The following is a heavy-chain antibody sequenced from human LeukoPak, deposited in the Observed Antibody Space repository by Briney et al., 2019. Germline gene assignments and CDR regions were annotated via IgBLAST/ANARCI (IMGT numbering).Heavy chain of an antibody. CDR3: AKEYVGSLFYYGMDV. J-gene: IGHJ6*02. CDR1: GDSISSYY. Sequence: PSETLSLTCIVSGDSISSYYWSWIRQPPGKGLEWIGYIYYSGSTNYNPSLKSRVTISVDTSKNQFSLKLRSVTAADTAVYYCAKEYVGSLFYYGMDVWGQGTTLTVSS. D-gene: IGHD1-26*01. CDR2: IYYSGST. V-gene: IGHV4-4*08.